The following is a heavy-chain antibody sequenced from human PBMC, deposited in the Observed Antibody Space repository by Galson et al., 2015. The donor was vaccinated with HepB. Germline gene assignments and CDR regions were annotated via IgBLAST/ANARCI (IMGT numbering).Heavy chain of an antibody. J-gene: IGHJ4*02. CDR3: ARTPSYIIEATTPVAFDY. Sequence: SLRLSCAASGFTFSSYAMHWVRQAPGKGLEWVAVISYDGSNKYYADSVKGRFTISRDNSKNTLYLQMNSLRAEDTAVYYCARTPSYIIEATTPVAFDYWGQGTLVTVSS. V-gene: IGHV3-30*04. D-gene: IGHD5-12*01. CDR2: ISYDGSNK. CDR1: GFTFSSYA.